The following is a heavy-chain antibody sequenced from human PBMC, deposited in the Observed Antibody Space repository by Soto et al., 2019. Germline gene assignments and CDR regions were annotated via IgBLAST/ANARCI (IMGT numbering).Heavy chain of an antibody. CDR3: ARVSAVTTPWGRVGYYYGMDV. Sequence: EVQLVESGGGLVQPGGSLRLSCAASGFTFSSYEMNWVRQAPGKGLEWVSYISSSGSTIYYADSVKGRFTISRDNAKNSLYLQMTSLRAEDTAVYYCARVSAVTTPWGRVGYYYGMDVWRQGTTLTVSS. V-gene: IGHV3-48*03. D-gene: IGHD4-4*01. CDR2: ISSSGSTI. J-gene: IGHJ6*02. CDR1: GFTFSSYE.